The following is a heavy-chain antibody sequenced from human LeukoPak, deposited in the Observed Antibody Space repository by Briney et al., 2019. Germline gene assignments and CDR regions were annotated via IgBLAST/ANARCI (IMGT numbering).Heavy chain of an antibody. CDR1: GYTFNKYG. J-gene: IGHJ4*02. CDR2: ISCYNGDT. Sequence: ASVKVSCKASGYTFNKYGISWVRQDPGQGFEWMGWISCYNGDTRYAQKFQGRVTVTKDTSTSTVHMELRSLRSDDTAVYYCARDPSNTSGYYVYHDYWGQGALVTVSS. D-gene: IGHD6-19*01. CDR3: ARDPSNTSGYYVYHDY. V-gene: IGHV1-18*01.